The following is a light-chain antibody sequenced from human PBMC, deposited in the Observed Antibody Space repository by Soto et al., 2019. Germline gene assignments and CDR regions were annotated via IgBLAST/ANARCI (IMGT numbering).Light chain of an antibody. Sequence: QSVLTQPASVSGSPGQSITISCTGTSNDVGGYNYVSWYQQYPDKAPTLIIYDVSNRPSGVSTRFSGSKSGNRASLTISGLQAEEEADYYCSSYTTTTTSCVFGTGTKLTVL. CDR1: SNDVGGYNY. J-gene: IGLJ1*01. CDR2: DVS. V-gene: IGLV2-14*01. CDR3: SSYTTTTTSCV.